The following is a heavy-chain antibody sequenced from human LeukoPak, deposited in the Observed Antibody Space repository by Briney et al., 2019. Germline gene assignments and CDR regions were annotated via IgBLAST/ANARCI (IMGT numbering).Heavy chain of an antibody. J-gene: IGHJ3*02. Sequence: ASVKVSCKASGYTFTGYYTHWVRQAPGQGLEWMGWINPNSGGTNYAQKFQGRVTMTRDTSISTAYMELSRLRSDDTAVYYCARRHYYDSSGYYYAFNDAFDIWGQGTMVTVSS. CDR3: ARRHYYDSSGYYYAFNDAFDI. V-gene: IGHV1-2*02. D-gene: IGHD3-22*01. CDR1: GYTFTGYY. CDR2: INPNSGGT.